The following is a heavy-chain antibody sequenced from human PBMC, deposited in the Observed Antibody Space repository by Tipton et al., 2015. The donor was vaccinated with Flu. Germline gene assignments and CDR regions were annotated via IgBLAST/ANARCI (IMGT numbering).Heavy chain of an antibody. D-gene: IGHD3-22*01. CDR1: GYSISSGYY. V-gene: IGHV4-38-2*02. J-gene: IGHJ4*02. Sequence: LRLSCAVSGYSISSGYYWGWVRQPPGKGLEWIGTIYHSGSTYYNPSLKSRLTMSVDTSKNQFSLKLSSVTAADTAVYYCARDLKWSSAYYNPFGYWGQGTLVTVSS. CDR2: IYHSGST. CDR3: ARDLKWSSAYYNPFGY.